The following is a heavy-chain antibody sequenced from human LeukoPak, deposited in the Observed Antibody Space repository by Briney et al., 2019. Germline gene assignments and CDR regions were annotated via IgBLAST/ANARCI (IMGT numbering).Heavy chain of an antibody. CDR3: ARDSYSGSYYGY. D-gene: IGHD1-26*01. CDR2: IIPIFGTA. CDR1: GGTFSSYA. J-gene: IGHJ4*02. V-gene: IGHV1-69*05. Sequence: ASVNVSCKASGGTFSSYAISWVRQAPGQGLEWMGGIIPIFGTANYAQKFQGRVTITTDESTSTAYMELSSLRSEDTAVYYCARDSYSGSYYGYWGQGTLVTVSS.